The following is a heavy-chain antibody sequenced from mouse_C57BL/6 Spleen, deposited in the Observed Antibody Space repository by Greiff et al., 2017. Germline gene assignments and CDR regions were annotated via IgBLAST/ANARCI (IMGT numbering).Heavy chain of an antibody. CDR2: INPNNGGT. CDR3: ARRDYDEGGYFDY. J-gene: IGHJ2*01. CDR1: GYTFTDYN. Sequence: EVQLQQSGPELVKPGASVKIPCKASGYTFTDYNMDWVKQSHGKSLEWIGDINPNNGGTIYNQKFKGKATLTVDKSSSTAYMELRSLTSEDTAVYYCARRDYDEGGYFDYWGQGTTLTVSS. D-gene: IGHD2-4*01. V-gene: IGHV1-18*01.